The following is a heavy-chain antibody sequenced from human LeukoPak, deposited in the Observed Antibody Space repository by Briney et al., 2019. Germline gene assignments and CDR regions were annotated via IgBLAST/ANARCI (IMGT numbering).Heavy chain of an antibody. Sequence: GGSLRLSCAASGFTFSSYGMHWVRQAPGKGLEWVAVISYDGSNKYYADSVKGRFTISRDNAKNTLYLQMNSLRAEDTAVYYCARDLDYYFDYWGQGTLVTVSS. CDR2: ISYDGSNK. J-gene: IGHJ4*02. D-gene: IGHD3-9*01. CDR1: GFTFSSYG. CDR3: ARDLDYYFDY. V-gene: IGHV3-30*03.